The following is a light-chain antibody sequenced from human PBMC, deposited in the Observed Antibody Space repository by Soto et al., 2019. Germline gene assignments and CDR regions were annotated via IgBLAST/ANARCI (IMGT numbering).Light chain of an antibody. V-gene: IGLV2-8*01. CDR3: VSYAGSKNV. CDR1: SVDVGAYNY. Sequence: QSALTQPPSASGSPGQSVTISSPGTSVDVGAYNYVSWYQQHPGKAPKLMIYEVSKRPSGVPDRFSASKSGNTASLTVSGLQAEDEADYYCVSYAGSKNVFGTGTKLTVL. J-gene: IGLJ1*01. CDR2: EVS.